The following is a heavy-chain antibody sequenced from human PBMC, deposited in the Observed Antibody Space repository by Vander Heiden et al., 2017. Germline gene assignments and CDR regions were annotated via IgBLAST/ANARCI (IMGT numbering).Heavy chain of an antibody. CDR3: ARGSLLWFGELLRNWYFDL. Sequence: QVQLQQWGAGLLKPSETLSLTCAVYGGSFSGSYWSWIRQPPGKGLEWIGEINHSGSTNYNPSLKSRVTISVDTSKNQFSLKLSSVTAADTAVYYCARGSLLWFGELLRNWYFDLWGRGTLVTVSS. CDR2: INHSGST. V-gene: IGHV4-34*01. CDR1: GGSFSGSY. D-gene: IGHD3-10*01. J-gene: IGHJ2*01.